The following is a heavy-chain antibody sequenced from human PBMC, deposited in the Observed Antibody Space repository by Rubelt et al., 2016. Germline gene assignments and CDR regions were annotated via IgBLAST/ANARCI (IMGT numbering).Heavy chain of an antibody. CDR3: ATDPVEATTVRHFDY. CDR1: SSYV. Sequence: SSYVLHWVRQAPGKGLEWVAVISSNGNIKYYADSVNGRFTISRDNSKNTLFLHMNSLRGEDTAVCYCATDPVEATTVRHFDYWGQGTLVTVSS. D-gene: IGHD1-26*01. J-gene: IGHJ4*02. CDR2: ISSNGNIK. V-gene: IGHV3-30*04.